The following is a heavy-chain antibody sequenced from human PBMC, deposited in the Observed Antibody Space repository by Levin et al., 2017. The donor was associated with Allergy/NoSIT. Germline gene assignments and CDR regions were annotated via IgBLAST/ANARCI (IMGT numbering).Heavy chain of an antibody. CDR3: AKGGISTAGGIDY. CDR2: IDNAGST. Sequence: GGSLRLSCAASGFTFSSFAMTWVRQAPGKGLEWVSSIDNAGSTYYADSVKGRFTISRDNFKNTLYLQMNGLRAEDTALYYCAKGGISTAGGIDYWGQGTLVTVSS. D-gene: IGHD2-15*01. J-gene: IGHJ4*02. CDR1: GFTFSSFA. V-gene: IGHV3-23*01.